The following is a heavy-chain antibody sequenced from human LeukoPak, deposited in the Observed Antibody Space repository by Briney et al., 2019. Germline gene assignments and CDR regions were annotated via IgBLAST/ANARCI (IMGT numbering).Heavy chain of an antibody. J-gene: IGHJ6*02. D-gene: IGHD2-21*02. CDR2: INAGNGNT. CDR3: ARAMCGGDCALYYYYGMDV. CDR1: GYTFTRNA. V-gene: IGHV1-3*01. Sequence: ASVKVSCKASGYTFTRNAMHWVRQAPGQRLEWMGWINAGNGNTKYSQKFQGRVTITRDTSASTAYMELSSLRSEDTAVYYCARAMCGGDCALYYYYGMDVWGQGTTVTVSS.